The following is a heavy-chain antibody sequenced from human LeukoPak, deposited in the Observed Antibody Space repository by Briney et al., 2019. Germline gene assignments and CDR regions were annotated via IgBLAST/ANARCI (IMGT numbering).Heavy chain of an antibody. Sequence: AASVKVSCKVSGYTLTELSMHWVRQAPGKGLEWMGGFDPEDGETIYAQKFQGRVTMTEDTSTDTAYMELSSLRSEDTAVYYCATGIAAAGIVDYYYMDVWGKGTTVTVSS. V-gene: IGHV1-24*01. J-gene: IGHJ6*03. D-gene: IGHD6-13*01. CDR3: ATGIAAAGIVDYYYMDV. CDR1: GYTLTELS. CDR2: FDPEDGET.